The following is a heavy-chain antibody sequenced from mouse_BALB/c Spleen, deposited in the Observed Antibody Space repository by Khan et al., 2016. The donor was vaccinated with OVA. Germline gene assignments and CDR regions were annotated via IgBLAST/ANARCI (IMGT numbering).Heavy chain of an antibody. CDR3: ARSGGIFHRYFDV. Sequence: EVQLVESGGGLVQPGGSRKLSCVASGFTLSSFGMHWVRQAPMKGLEWVAYISSGSSTIYYVDTVKGRFTISRDNPTNHLFLQMTSLRSEDTAMYYCARSGGIFHRYFDVWGAGTSVTVSS. V-gene: IGHV5-17*02. CDR1: GFTLSSFG. D-gene: IGHD3-1*01. CDR2: ISSGSSTI. J-gene: IGHJ1*01.